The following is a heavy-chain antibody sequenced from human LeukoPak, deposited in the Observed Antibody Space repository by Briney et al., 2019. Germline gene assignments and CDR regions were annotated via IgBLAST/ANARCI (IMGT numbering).Heavy chain of an antibody. J-gene: IGHJ6*03. Sequence: ASVKVSCKVSGYTFTDYYMHWVQQAPGKGLEWMGLVDPEDGETIYAEKFQGRVTITADTSTDTAYMELSSLRSVDTAVYYCATAHITPPDYYGSGSYGGMDVWGKGTTVTVSS. CDR1: GYTFTDYY. V-gene: IGHV1-69-2*01. CDR3: ATAHITPPDYYGSGSYGGMDV. CDR2: VDPEDGET. D-gene: IGHD3-10*01.